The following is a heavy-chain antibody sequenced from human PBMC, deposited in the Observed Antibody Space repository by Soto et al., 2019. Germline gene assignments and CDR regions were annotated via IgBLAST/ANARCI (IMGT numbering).Heavy chain of an antibody. Sequence: GGSLRLSCAASGFTFSSYAMSWVRQAPGKGLEWVSAISGSGGSTYYADSVKGRFTISRDNSKNTLYLQMNSLRAEDTAVYYCAKDQEGTWELAEYFQHWGQGTLVTVSS. CDR3: AKDQEGTWELAEYFQH. J-gene: IGHJ1*01. CDR2: ISGSGGST. CDR1: GFTFSSYA. V-gene: IGHV3-23*01. D-gene: IGHD1-26*01.